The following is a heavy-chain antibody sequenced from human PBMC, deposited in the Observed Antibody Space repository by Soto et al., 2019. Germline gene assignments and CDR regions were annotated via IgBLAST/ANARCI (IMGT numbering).Heavy chain of an antibody. D-gene: IGHD6-6*01. J-gene: IGHJ6*03. CDR2: ISSSSSTI. V-gene: IGHV3-48*01. CDR1: GFTFSSYS. Sequence: ESGGGLVQPGGSLRLSCAASGFTFSSYSMNWVRQAPGKGLEWVSYISSSSSTIYYADSVKGRFTVSRDNAKNSLYLQMNSLRAEDTAVYYCARDRTSIAARFYYYYMDVWGKGTTVTVSS. CDR3: ARDRTSIAARFYYYYMDV.